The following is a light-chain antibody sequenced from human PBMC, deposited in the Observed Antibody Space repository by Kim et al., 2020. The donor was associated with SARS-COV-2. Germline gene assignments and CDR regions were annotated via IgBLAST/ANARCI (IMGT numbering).Light chain of an antibody. CDR3: QSYDSRLSAVV. CDR2: GNN. CDR1: SSNIGAGYD. J-gene: IGLJ2*01. Sequence: QSVLTQPPSVSGAPGQTVTISCTGSSSNIGAGYDVHWYQQLPGTAPKLVIHGNNNRPSGVPDRFSGSKSGTSASLAITGLQAEDEADFYCQSYDSRLSAVVFGGGTKVTVL. V-gene: IGLV1-40*01.